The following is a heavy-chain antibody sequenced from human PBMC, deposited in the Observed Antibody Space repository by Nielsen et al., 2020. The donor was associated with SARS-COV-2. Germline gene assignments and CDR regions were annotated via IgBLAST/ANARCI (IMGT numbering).Heavy chain of an antibody. V-gene: IGHV3-23*01. CDR2: ISGSGGST. CDR3: ASQYQLLWGYYYYYYMDV. D-gene: IGHD2-2*01. CDR1: GFTFSSYA. Sequence: GESLKISCAASGFTFSSYAMSWVRQAPGKGLEWVSAISGSGGSTYYADSVKGRFTISRDNAKNSLYLQMNSLRAEDTAVYYCASQYQLLWGYYYYYYMDVWGKGTTVTVSS. J-gene: IGHJ6*03.